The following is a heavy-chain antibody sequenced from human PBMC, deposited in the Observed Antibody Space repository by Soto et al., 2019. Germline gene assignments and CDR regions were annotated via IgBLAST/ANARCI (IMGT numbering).Heavy chain of an antibody. Sequence: GASVKPSSKASRGSLSSNALSSLCHAPGQGLEWMGGIIPIFGTANYAQKFQGRVTITADESTSTAYMELSSLRSEDAAVYYCARGSPVLRYFIWLLHHLFEPLVKGYLVT. CDR1: RGSLSSNA. CDR3: ARGSPVLRYFIWLLHHLFEP. CDR2: IIPIFGTA. D-gene: IGHD3-9*01. J-gene: IGHJ5*02. V-gene: IGHV1-69*13.